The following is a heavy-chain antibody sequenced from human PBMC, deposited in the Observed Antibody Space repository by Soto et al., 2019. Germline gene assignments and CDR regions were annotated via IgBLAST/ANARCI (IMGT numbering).Heavy chain of an antibody. Sequence: VQLLESGGGLVQPGGSLRISCEASGFTFSNYAMAWVLQTPGEGPEWVSTIGGGDDIFYAESVQGRFIISRDDSRSTMYLQMDNLRVEDTAIYFCAKDSISYNGIYDAFDVWGQGTVVTVSS. CDR1: GFTFSNYA. CDR2: IGGGDDI. CDR3: AKDSISYNGIYDAFDV. J-gene: IGHJ3*01. V-gene: IGHV3-23*01. D-gene: IGHD3-3*02.